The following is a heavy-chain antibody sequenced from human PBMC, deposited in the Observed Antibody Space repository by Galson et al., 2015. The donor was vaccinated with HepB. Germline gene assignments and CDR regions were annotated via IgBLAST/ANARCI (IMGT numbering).Heavy chain of an antibody. CDR2: INAGNGNT. Sequence: SVKVSCKASGYTFTSYAMHWVRQAPGQRLEWMGWINAGNGNTKYSQKFQGRVTITRDTSASTAYMELSSLRSEDTAVYYCARALGYCTNGVCYNPFDYWGQGTLVTVSS. J-gene: IGHJ4*02. D-gene: IGHD2-8*01. V-gene: IGHV1-3*01. CDR1: GYTFTSYA. CDR3: ARALGYCTNGVCYNPFDY.